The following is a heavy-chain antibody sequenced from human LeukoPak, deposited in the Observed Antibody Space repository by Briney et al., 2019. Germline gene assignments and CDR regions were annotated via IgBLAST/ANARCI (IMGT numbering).Heavy chain of an antibody. CDR2: ISAYNGNT. J-gene: IGHJ5*02. D-gene: IGHD2-15*01. CDR1: GYTFTSYG. Sequence: ASVKVSCKASGYTFTSYGISWVRQGPGQGLEWMGWISAYNGNTNYAQKLQGRVTMTTDTSTSTAYMELRSLRSDDTAVYYCARVGGVYCSGGSCYNWFDPWGQGTLVTVSS. CDR3: ARVGGVYCSGGSCYNWFDP. V-gene: IGHV1-18*01.